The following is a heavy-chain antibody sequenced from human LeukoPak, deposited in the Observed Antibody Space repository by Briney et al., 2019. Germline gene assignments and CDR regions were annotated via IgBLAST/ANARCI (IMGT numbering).Heavy chain of an antibody. CDR3: ARAVRGLGDAFDI. CDR1: GGSISSSYYY. D-gene: IGHD6-19*01. CDR2: IYYSGST. V-gene: IGHV4-39*01. Sequence: SETLSLTCTVSGGSISSSYYYWGWIRQPPGKGLEWIGSIYYSGSTYYNPSLKSRVTISVDTSKNQFSLKLRSVTAADTAVYYCARAVRGLGDAFDIWGQGTMVTVSS. J-gene: IGHJ3*02.